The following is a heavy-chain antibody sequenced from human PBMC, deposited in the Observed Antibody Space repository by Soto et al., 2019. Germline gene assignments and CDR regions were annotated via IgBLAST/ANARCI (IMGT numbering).Heavy chain of an antibody. Sequence: EVQLLESGGGLVQPGGSLRLSCAASGFTFSSYAMSWVRQAPGKGLEWVSGISGSGGSTYYADSVKGRFTISRDNSKNTLYLQMHSLRAENTAVYYCAKRGSGSQFDYWGQGTLVTVSS. CDR1: GFTFSSYA. V-gene: IGHV3-23*01. D-gene: IGHD1-26*01. J-gene: IGHJ4*02. CDR2: ISGSGGST. CDR3: AKRGSGSQFDY.